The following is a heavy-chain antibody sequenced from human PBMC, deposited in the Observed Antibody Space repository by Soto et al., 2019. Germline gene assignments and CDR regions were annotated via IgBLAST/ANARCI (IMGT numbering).Heavy chain of an antibody. CDR1: GGSISSYY. Sequence: SETLSLTCNISGGSISSYYWSWIRQPPGKALEWIGYIYYSGSTNYNPSLKSRVTISMDTSNNQFSLKLSSVTAADTAVYYCATLWFGEGDYWGQGTLVTVSS. CDR3: ATLWFGEGDY. CDR2: IYYSGST. D-gene: IGHD3-10*01. J-gene: IGHJ4*02. V-gene: IGHV4-59*01.